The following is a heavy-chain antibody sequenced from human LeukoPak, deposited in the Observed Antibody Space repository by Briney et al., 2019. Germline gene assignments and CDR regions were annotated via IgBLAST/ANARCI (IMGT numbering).Heavy chain of an antibody. CDR1: GFIFSGYG. J-gene: IGHJ4*02. V-gene: IGHV3-33*06. CDR3: AKDRANWAIDD. Sequence: GGSLRLSCAASGFIFSGYGMHCVRQAPGKGLEWVAVIWYDGSNKYYADSVKGRFTISRDNSKNTLYLQMNNLRAEDTAVYYCAKDRANWAIDDWGQGTQVTVSS. CDR2: IWYDGSNK. D-gene: IGHD3-16*01.